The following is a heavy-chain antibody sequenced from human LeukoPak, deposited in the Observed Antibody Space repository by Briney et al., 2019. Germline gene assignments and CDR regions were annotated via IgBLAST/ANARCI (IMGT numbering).Heavy chain of an antibody. D-gene: IGHD6-13*01. CDR2: ISSSSSYI. J-gene: IGHJ3*02. Sequence: PGGSLRLSCAASGFTFSSYSMNWVRQAPWKWLEWVSSISSSSSYIYYADSVKGRFTISRDNAKNSLYLQMNSLRAEDTAVYYCARVTQKLVLGAFDIWGQGTMVTVSS. CDR3: ARVTQKLVLGAFDI. V-gene: IGHV3-21*01. CDR1: GFTFSSYS.